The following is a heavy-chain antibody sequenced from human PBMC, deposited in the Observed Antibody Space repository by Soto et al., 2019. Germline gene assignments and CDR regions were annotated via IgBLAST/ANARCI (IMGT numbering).Heavy chain of an antibody. Sequence: EVQLVESGGGLVQPGGSLRLSCAASGFTFSNYWMHWVRQAPGKGLVWVSRITDDGRTTTYADSVKGRFTISRDNAKSTLYLQMNSLRVDDTALYYCARDKSGPADYWGQGTLVTVSS. D-gene: IGHD5-12*01. CDR1: GFTFSNYW. CDR3: ARDKSGPADY. CDR2: ITDDGRTT. J-gene: IGHJ4*02. V-gene: IGHV3-74*01.